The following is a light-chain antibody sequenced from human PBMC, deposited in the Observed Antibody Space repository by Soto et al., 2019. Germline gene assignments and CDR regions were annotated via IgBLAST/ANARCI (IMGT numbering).Light chain of an antibody. CDR1: QSVSSSY. V-gene: IGKV3-15*01. CDR3: QQYDNWPET. CDR2: DAS. Sequence: EIGLTQSPGTLTYSPGERATLSCRASQSVSSSYLAWYQHKPGQAPRLLISDASTGATGIPARFSGTGSGTEFTLTISSLQSEDFAVYYCQQYDNWPETFGQGTKVDI. J-gene: IGKJ1*01.